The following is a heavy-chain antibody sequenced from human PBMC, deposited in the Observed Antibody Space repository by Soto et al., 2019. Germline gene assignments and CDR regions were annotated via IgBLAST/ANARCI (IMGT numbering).Heavy chain of an antibody. CDR3: AKGLSVIQEWIIDGH. Sequence: GGSLRLSCAASGFTFSTYGMHWVRHAPGKGLDWVALIWYDGSRAHYAESVKGRFTISRDNSKNTLFLQMNSLRVEDTAVYYCAKGLSVIQEWIIDGHWGQGTQVTVSS. J-gene: IGHJ4*02. CDR1: GFTFSTYG. D-gene: IGHD5-18*01. CDR2: IWYDGSRA. V-gene: IGHV3-33*06.